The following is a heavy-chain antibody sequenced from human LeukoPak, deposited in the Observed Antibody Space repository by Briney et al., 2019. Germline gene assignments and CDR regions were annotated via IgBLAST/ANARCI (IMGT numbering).Heavy chain of an antibody. J-gene: IGHJ5*02. CDR3: ATNILVRDIINWFDP. V-gene: IGHV1-2*02. CDR2: IKPNSGGT. CDR1: GHSFSDYD. Sequence: ASVKVSCKASGHSFSDYDMHWVRQAPGQGLEWIGWIKPNSGGTRSAQKFQGRVTMTRDTSISTAYMELSSLRYDDTAVYYCATNILVRDIINWFDPWGQGTLVTVSS. D-gene: IGHD3-10*01.